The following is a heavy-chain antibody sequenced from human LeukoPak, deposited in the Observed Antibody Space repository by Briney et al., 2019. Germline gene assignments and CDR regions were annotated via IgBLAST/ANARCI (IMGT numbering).Heavy chain of an antibody. CDR2: IYYSGST. Sequence: KPSETLSLTCSVSGGSISSDYWSWIRQPPGKGLEWIGYIYYSGSTNYNPSLKSRVTISVDTAKNQFSLQLSSVTAADTAVYYCARQSYYYDRSAYYHYYFDYWGQGTLDTVSS. V-gene: IGHV4-59*08. CDR3: ARQSYYYDRSAYYHYYFDY. J-gene: IGHJ4*02. CDR1: GGSISSDY. D-gene: IGHD3-22*01.